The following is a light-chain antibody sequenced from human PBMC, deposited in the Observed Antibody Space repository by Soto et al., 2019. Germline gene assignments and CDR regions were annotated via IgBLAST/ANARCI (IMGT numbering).Light chain of an antibody. J-gene: IGKJ1*01. CDR2: GAS. V-gene: IGKV3-20*01. CDR3: QQYGDSPQT. CDR1: QSVGSS. Sequence: EIVLTQSPGTLSLSPGERATLSCRASQSVGSSLSWYQQKPGQAPRLLFYGASNRATVIPDRFSGSGFGTDFTLTITRLEPEDFAVYYCQQYGDSPQTFGPGTKVDIK.